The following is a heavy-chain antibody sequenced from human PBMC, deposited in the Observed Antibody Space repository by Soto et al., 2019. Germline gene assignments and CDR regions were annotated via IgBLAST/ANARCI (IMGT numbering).Heavy chain of an antibody. CDR2: ISSSSSTI. D-gene: IGHD2-15*01. Sequence: EVQLVESGGGLVQPGGSLRLSCAASGFTFSSYSMNWVRQAPGKGREWVSYISSSSSTIYYADSVKGRFTISRDNAKNSLYLQMNSLRAEDTAVYYCARAKGLLLRNYFDYWGQGTLVTVSS. CDR3: ARAKGLLLRNYFDY. V-gene: IGHV3-48*01. CDR1: GFTFSSYS. J-gene: IGHJ4*02.